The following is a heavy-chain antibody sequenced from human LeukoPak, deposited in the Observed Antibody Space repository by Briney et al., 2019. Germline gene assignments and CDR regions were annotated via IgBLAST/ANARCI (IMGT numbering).Heavy chain of an antibody. CDR2: INHSGST. Sequence: SETLSLTCAVYGGSFSGYYWSWLRQPPGKGLEWIGEINHSGSTNYNPSLKSRVTISVDTSKNQFSLKLSSVTAADTAVYYCARGRGYSSSWEKNYYYYYMDVWGKGTTVTVSS. J-gene: IGHJ6*03. CDR3: ARGRGYSSSWEKNYYYYYMDV. V-gene: IGHV4-34*01. CDR1: GGSFSGYY. D-gene: IGHD6-13*01.